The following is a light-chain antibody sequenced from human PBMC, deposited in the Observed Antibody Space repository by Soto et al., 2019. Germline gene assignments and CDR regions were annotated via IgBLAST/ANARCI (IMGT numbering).Light chain of an antibody. V-gene: IGLV1-44*01. Sequence: QSVLTQPPSASGTTGQRVTISCSGSSSNIGSHVVNWYQQVPGTAPKLLIYTNNQRPSGVPDRFSDSKSGTSASLAISGLQSEDEADYYCAAWDGSLQSWVFGGGTKLTVL. CDR2: TNN. J-gene: IGLJ3*02. CDR3: AAWDGSLQSWV. CDR1: SSNIGSHV.